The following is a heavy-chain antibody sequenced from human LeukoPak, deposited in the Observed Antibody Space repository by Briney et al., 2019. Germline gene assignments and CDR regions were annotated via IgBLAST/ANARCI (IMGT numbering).Heavy chain of an antibody. V-gene: IGHV3-23*01. CDR3: AKGEYSYGYLFDY. CDR1: GFTFSSYA. Sequence: GGSLRLSCVASGFTFSSYAMNWVRQAPGKGLEWVSTISSSGGSTYYADSVKGRFTISRDNSKNTLNLQMNGLRAEGTAVYYCAKGEYSYGYLFDYWGQGTLVTVSS. CDR2: ISSSGGST. J-gene: IGHJ4*02. D-gene: IGHD5-18*01.